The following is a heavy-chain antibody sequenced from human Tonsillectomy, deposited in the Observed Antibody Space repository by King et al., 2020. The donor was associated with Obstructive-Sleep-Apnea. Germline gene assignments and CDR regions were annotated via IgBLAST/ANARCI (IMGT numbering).Heavy chain of an antibody. CDR1: GGYISRSNW. V-gene: IGHV4-4*02. Sequence: VQLQESGPGLVKPSETLSVTCAVSGGYISRSNWWGWVRQPPGKGLEWIWESDHSVSTHYNPAPNSRVTISVDKSKNQFSLKLGSVTASAPAVFYFAVCTPHYCSGGSCYSYGLDYWGQGTLVTVSS. J-gene: IGHJ4*02. D-gene: IGHD2-15*01. CDR2: SDHSVST. CDR3: AVCTPHYCSGGSCYSYGLDY.